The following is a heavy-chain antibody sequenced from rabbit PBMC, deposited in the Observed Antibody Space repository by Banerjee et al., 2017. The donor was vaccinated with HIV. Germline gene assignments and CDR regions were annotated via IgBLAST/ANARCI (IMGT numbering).Heavy chain of an antibody. V-gene: IGHV1S45*01. J-gene: IGHJ3*01. CDR2: IYTGSSGST. D-gene: IGHD4-1*01. Sequence: QEQLKESGGGLVQPGGSLTLSCKTSGFDFSSYAMGWVRQAPGKGLEWIGCIYTGSSGSTWYASWAKGRFTISKTSSTTVTLQMTSLTAANTAAYFCARRWLGLDLWGQGTLVTVS. CDR1: GFDFSSYA. CDR3: ARRWLGLDL.